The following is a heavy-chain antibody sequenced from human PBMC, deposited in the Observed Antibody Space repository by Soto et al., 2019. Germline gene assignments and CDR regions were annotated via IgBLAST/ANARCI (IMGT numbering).Heavy chain of an antibody. Sequence: PGESLKISCKGSGYSFFSQWIGWVRQIPGRGLEWMGIIYPGDSDTIYSPSFQGQVTFSVDKSISTAYLQWSSLKASDTAMYYCATPGFCSGGSCSNGPDYWGQGTLVTVSS. D-gene: IGHD2-15*01. CDR2: IYPGDSDT. CDR3: ATPGFCSGGSCSNGPDY. CDR1: GYSFFSQW. J-gene: IGHJ4*02. V-gene: IGHV5-51*01.